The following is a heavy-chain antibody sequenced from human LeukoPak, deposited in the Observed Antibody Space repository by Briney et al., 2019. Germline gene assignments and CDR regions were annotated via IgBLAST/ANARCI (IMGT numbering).Heavy chain of an antibody. CDR2: INPNSGGT. CDR1: GYTFTGYY. Sequence: GASVKVSCKASGYTFTGYYMHWVRQAPGQGLEWLGWINPNSGGTNYAQKFQGRVTMTRDTSISTAYMELSRLRSDDTAVYYCARDPIAVAGIDYWGQGTLVTVSS. D-gene: IGHD6-19*01. J-gene: IGHJ4*02. CDR3: ARDPIAVAGIDY. V-gene: IGHV1-2*02.